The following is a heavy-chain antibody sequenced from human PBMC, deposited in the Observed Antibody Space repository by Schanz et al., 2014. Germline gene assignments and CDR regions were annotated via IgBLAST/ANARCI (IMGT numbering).Heavy chain of an antibody. CDR1: GGSISSGGYS. CDR3: YGMDV. Sequence: QVQLQESGPGLVKPSQTLSLTCAVSGGSISSGGYSWSWIRQPPGKGLEWIGYIFFRGSTYYNPSLKSLFTISIDTSKNQFSLRLTSVTAADTAVYYCYGMDVWGQGTTVTVSS. CDR2: IFFRGST. J-gene: IGHJ6*02. V-gene: IGHV4-30-4*07.